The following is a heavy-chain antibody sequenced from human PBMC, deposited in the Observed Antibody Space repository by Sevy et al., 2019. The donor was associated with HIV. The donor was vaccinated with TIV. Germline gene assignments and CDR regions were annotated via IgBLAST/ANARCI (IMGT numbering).Heavy chain of an antibody. Sequence: GGSLRLSCAASGFTFSRYDMHWVRQATGKGLEWVSSIGTAGDTYYPGSVKGRFTISRENAKKSLYLQMNSLRAGDTAVYYCARGTRYSGSYYLGDDAFDTWGQRTMVTVSS. CDR3: ARGTRYSGSYYLGDDAFDT. CDR2: IGTAGDT. D-gene: IGHD1-26*01. CDR1: GFTFSRYD. J-gene: IGHJ3*02. V-gene: IGHV3-13*01.